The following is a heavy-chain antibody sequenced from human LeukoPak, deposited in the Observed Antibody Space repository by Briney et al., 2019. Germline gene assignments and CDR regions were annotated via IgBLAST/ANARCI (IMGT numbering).Heavy chain of an antibody. J-gene: IGHJ4*02. CDR1: GGSISSSNW. Sequence: SETLSLTCAISGGSISSSNWWSWVRQPPGKGLEWIGEIYHSGSTNYNPSLKSRVTISVDKSKNQFSLKLSSVTAADTAVYFCASAYGDAHYYFDYWGQGTLVTVSS. D-gene: IGHD4-17*01. V-gene: IGHV4-4*02. CDR3: ASAYGDAHYYFDY. CDR2: IYHSGST.